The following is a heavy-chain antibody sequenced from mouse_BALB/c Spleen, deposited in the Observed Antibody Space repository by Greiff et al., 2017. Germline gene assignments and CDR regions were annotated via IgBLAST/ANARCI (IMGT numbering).Heavy chain of an antibody. D-gene: IGHD1-1*01. J-gene: IGHJ1*01. CDR2: ISNGGGST. CDR3: ATHYYGSSYGYFDV. V-gene: IGHV5-12-2*01. Sequence: DVKLVESGGGLVQPGGSLKLSCAASGFTFSSYTMSWVRQTPEKRLEWVAYISNGGGSTYYPDTVKGRFTISRDNAKNTLYLQMSSLKSEDTAMYYCATHYYGSSYGYFDVWGAGTTVTVSS. CDR1: GFTFSSYT.